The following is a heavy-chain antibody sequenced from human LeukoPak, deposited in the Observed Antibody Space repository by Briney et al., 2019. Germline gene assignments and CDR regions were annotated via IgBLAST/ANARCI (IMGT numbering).Heavy chain of an antibody. D-gene: IGHD3-3*01. CDR2: ISGSGVST. J-gene: IGHJ6*02. Sequence: PGGSLRLSCAASGFTFSSYAMSWVRQAPGKGLEWVSAISGSGVSTYYADSVKGRFTISRDNAKNSLYLQMNSLRAEDTAVYYCARDRGGRYYDFWSGYEDVWGQGTTVTVSS. CDR3: ARDRGGRYYDFWSGYEDV. V-gene: IGHV3-23*01. CDR1: GFTFSSYA.